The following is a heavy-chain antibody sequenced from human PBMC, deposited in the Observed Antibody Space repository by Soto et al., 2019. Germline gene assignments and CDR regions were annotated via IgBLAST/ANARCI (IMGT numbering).Heavy chain of an antibody. D-gene: IGHD2-2*02. V-gene: IGHV1-8*01. J-gene: IGHJ6*02. CDR2: MNPNRGNT. CDR1: GYTFTSYD. Sequence: QVQLVQSGAEVKKPGASVKVSCKASGYTFTSYDINWVRQATGQGLEWMGWMNPNRGNTGYAQKFQGRVTMTRNTSISTAYMELSSLRSEDTAVYYCARAPDCSSTSCYTWFYYYYGMDVWGQGTTVTVSS. CDR3: ARAPDCSSTSCYTWFYYYYGMDV.